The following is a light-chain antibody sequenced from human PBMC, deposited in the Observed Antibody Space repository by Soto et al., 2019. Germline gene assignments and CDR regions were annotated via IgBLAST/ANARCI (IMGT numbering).Light chain of an antibody. J-gene: IGKJ1*01. V-gene: IGKV1-5*03. Sequence: DIQMTQSPSTLSASVGDRVTITCRASQNTNTWLAWYQQKPGKAPNLLIYKASTLESGVPSRFNGSGSGTEFTLTISSLQPADFATYYCQQYNSYWTFGPGTKVDIK. CDR3: QQYNSYWT. CDR1: QNTNTW. CDR2: KAS.